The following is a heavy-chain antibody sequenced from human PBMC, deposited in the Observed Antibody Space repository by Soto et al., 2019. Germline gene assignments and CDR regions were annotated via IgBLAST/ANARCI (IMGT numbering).Heavy chain of an antibody. Sequence: GGSLRLSCAASGFSFSTYNMDWVRQAPGKRPEWIAYISTTSFTIYYADSVKGRFTISRDNDRNSLYLEMNSVRDEDTAVYYCARDRCYDGTCYSASDSWGQGTLVTVSS. CDR2: ISTTSFTI. J-gene: IGHJ5*01. D-gene: IGHD2-15*01. V-gene: IGHV3-48*02. CDR3: ARDRCYDGTCYSASDS. CDR1: GFSFSTYN.